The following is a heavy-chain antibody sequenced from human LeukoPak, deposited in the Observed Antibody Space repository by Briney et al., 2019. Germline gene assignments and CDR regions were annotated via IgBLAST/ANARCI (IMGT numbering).Heavy chain of an antibody. V-gene: IGHV1-2*02. CDR3: ARGEEYYGSGSYVPDY. Sequence: ASVKVSCKASGYTFTGYYMHWVRQAPGQGLEWMGWINPNSGGTNYAQKFQGRVTMTRDTSISTAHMELSRLRSDDTAVYYCARGEEYYGSGSYVPDYWGQGTLVTVSS. CDR2: INPNSGGT. D-gene: IGHD3-10*01. CDR1: GYTFTGYY. J-gene: IGHJ4*02.